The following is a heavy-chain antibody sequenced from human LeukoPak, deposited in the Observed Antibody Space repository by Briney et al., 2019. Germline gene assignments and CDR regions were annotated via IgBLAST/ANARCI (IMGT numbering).Heavy chain of an antibody. CDR2: IIPILGIA. J-gene: IGHJ4*02. V-gene: IGHV1-69*04. Sequence: GASVKVSCKASGGTFSSYAISWVRQAPGQGLEWMGRIIPILGIANYAQKFQGRVTITADKSTSTAYMELSSLRSEDTAVYYCARGDTATAPFDYWGQGTLVTVSS. CDR3: ARGDTATAPFDY. D-gene: IGHD5-18*01. CDR1: GGTFSSYA.